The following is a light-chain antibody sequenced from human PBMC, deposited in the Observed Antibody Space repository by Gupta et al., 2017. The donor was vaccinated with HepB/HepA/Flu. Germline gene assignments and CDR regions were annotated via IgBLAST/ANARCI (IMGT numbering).Light chain of an antibody. CDR3: FLYLGRGIWM. V-gene: IGLV8-61*01. CDR2: NTN. J-gene: IGLJ3*02. Sequence: TVVTQESSFSVSPGGTVTLTCGLNSGSVSTTYYTTWYQQTPGLAPRMLIFNTNSRSAGVPDRFSGSICEGKAALTITGAQAEDASDYYCFLYLGRGIWMFGGGTKLTVL. CDR1: SGSVSTTYY.